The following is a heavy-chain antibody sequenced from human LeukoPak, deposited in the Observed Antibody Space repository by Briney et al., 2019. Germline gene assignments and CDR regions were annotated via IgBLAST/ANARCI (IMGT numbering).Heavy chain of an antibody. Sequence: PSETLSLTCTVSGGSISSYYWSWIRQPAGKGLEWIGRIYTSGSTNYNPSLKGRVTMSVDTSKNQFSLKLSSVTAADTAVYYCARVNVVVVAAVAVGNNWFDPWGQGTLVTVSS. CDR2: IYTSGST. CDR1: GGSISSYY. D-gene: IGHD2-15*01. J-gene: IGHJ5*02. V-gene: IGHV4-4*07. CDR3: ARVNVVVVAAVAVGNNWFDP.